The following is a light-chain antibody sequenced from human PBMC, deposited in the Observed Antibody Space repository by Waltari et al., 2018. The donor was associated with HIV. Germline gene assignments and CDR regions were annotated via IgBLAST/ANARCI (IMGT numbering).Light chain of an antibody. V-gene: IGLV8-61*01. Sequence: QAVVTQEPSFSVSPGGTVTLTCGLISGSVSTSYYPIWYQQPPGQAPRTLIYSTNSRSSGVPDRFSGSILGNQAALTITGAQADDESDYYCVLYMGSGIWVFGGGTKVTVL. CDR2: STN. CDR3: VLYMGSGIWV. J-gene: IGLJ3*02. CDR1: SGSVSTSYY.